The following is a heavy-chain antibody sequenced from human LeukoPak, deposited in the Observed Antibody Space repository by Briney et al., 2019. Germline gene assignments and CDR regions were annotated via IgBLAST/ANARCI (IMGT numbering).Heavy chain of an antibody. D-gene: IGHD3-22*01. CDR3: ARSSGDSSGYYDFDY. CDR2: INPSGGST. Sequence: ASVKVSCKVSGYTLTELSMHWVRQAPGQGLEWMGIINPSGGSTSYAQKFQGRVTMTRDTSTSTVYMELSSLRSEDTAVYYCARSSGDSSGYYDFDYWGQGTLVTVSS. CDR1: GYTLTELS. J-gene: IGHJ4*02. V-gene: IGHV1-46*01.